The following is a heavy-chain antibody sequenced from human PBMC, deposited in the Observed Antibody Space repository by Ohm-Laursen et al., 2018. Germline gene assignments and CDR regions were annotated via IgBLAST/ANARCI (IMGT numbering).Heavy chain of an antibody. V-gene: IGHV3-21*01. Sequence: SLRLSCSASGFTFSSYSMNWVRQAPGKGLEWVSSISSSSSYIYYADSVKGRFTISRDNAKNSLYLQMNSLRAEDTAVYYCARGGLGRPVDYWGQGTLVTVSS. CDR1: GFTFSSYS. D-gene: IGHD1-26*01. CDR3: ARGGLGRPVDY. J-gene: IGHJ4*02. CDR2: ISSSSSYI.